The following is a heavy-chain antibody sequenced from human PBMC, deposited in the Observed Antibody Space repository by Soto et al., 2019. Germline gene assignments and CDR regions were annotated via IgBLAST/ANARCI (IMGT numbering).Heavy chain of an antibody. CDR3: ARGPNLIAAADHGNYYYGMDV. J-gene: IGHJ6*02. CDR1: GYTFTSYG. CDR2: ISAYNGNT. Sequence: ASVKVSCKASGYTFTSYGISWVRQAPGQGLEWMGWISAYNGNTNYAQKLQGRVTMTTDTSTSTAYMELRSLRSDDTAVYYCARGPNLIAAADHGNYYYGMDVWGQGTTVTVSS. V-gene: IGHV1-18*01. D-gene: IGHD6-13*01.